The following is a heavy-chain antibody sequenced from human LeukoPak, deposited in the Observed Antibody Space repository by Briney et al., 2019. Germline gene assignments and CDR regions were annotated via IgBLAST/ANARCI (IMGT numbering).Heavy chain of an antibody. CDR2: FDPEGGET. Sequence: ASVKVSCKVSGYTLTELSMHWVRQAPGKGLEWMGGFDPEGGETIYAQKFQGRVTMTEDTSTDTAYMELSSLRSEDTAVYYCATGYLVWGHAFDIWGQGTMVTVSS. J-gene: IGHJ3*02. CDR3: ATGYLVWGHAFDI. D-gene: IGHD3-16*01. CDR1: GYTLTELS. V-gene: IGHV1-24*01.